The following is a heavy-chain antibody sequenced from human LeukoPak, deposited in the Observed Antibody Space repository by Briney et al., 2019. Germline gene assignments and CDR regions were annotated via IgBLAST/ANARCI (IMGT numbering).Heavy chain of an antibody. CDR1: GGSISSGGYS. CDR3: ARAVSGRFDY. Sequence: SQTLSLTCTVSGGSISSGGYSWSWIRQHPGKGLEWIGYIYYSGSTYYNPSLKSRVTISVDTSKNQFSLKLSSVTAADTAIYYCARAVSGRFDYWGQGTLVTVSS. D-gene: IGHD6-19*01. V-gene: IGHV4-31*03. J-gene: IGHJ4*02. CDR2: IYYSGST.